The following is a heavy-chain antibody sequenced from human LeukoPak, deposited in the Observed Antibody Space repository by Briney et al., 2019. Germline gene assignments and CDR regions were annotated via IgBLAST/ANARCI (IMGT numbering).Heavy chain of an antibody. V-gene: IGHV6-1*01. CDR3: TRDSGLGNDAFDV. D-gene: IGHD3-10*01. J-gene: IGHJ3*01. Sequence: SQTLSLTCALSGDSVSSNSAAWNWIRQSPSRGLEWLGRTYYRSKWYNDYAVSVKSRVTINPDTSKNQFSLQLNSVTPEDTAVYYCTRDSGLGNDAFDVWGQGTMVTVSS. CDR1: GDSVSSNSAA. CDR2: TYYRSKWYN.